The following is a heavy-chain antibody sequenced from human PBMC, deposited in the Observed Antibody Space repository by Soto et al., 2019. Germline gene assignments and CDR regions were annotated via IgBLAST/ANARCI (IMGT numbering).Heavy chain of an antibody. Sequence: QVQLVESGGGVVQPGRSLRLSCAASGFTFSSYAMHWVRQAPGKGLEWVAVISYDGSNKYYADSVKGRFTISRDNSKNTLYLQMNSLRAEDTAVYYRARDLGHGFDYWGQGTLVTVSS. CDR1: GFTFSSYA. D-gene: IGHD7-27*01. CDR2: ISYDGSNK. V-gene: IGHV3-30-3*01. CDR3: ARDLGHGFDY. J-gene: IGHJ4*02.